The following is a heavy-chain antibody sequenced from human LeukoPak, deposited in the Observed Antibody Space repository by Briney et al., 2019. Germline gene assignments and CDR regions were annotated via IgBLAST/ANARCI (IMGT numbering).Heavy chain of an antibody. J-gene: IGHJ3*02. V-gene: IGHV4-34*01. CDR3: ARAYITIFGVVRAFDI. D-gene: IGHD3-3*01. CDR2: INHSGST. Sequence: PSETLSLTCAVYGGSFSGYYWSWIRQPPGKGLKWIGEINHSGSTNYNPSLKSRVTISVDTSKNQFSLKLSSVTAADTAVYYCARAYITIFGVVRAFDIWGQGTMVTVSS. CDR1: GGSFSGYY.